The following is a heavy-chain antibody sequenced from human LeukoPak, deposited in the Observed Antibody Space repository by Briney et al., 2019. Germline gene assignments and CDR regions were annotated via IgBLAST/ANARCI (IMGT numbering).Heavy chain of an antibody. CDR1: GFTFRNYG. J-gene: IGHJ4*02. CDR2: IRNDGNNK. V-gene: IGHV3-30*02. Sequence: GGSLRLSCAASGFTFRNYGMHWVRQAPAKGLEWVTFIRNDGNNKYYADSVKGGFTIYRDNSKNTLYPQMNSLRTEDTAVYYCVKDYEWGFDYWGQGSLVTVSS. D-gene: IGHD3-16*01. CDR3: VKDYEWGFDY.